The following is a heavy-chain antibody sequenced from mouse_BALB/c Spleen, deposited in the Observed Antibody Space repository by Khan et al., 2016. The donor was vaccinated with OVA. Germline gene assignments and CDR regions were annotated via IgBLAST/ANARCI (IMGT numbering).Heavy chain of an antibody. CDR2: INTHSGVP. CDR1: GYTFTTAG. Sequence: QIQLVQSGPELKKPGETVRISCKASGYTFTTAGMQWVQKMPGKGLKWIGWINTHSGVPKYAEDFKGRFVFSLETSASTAYLQITNLKNEDTATYFGASGGAACYRNDGGAMDSWGQGTSVTVSS. J-gene: IGHJ4*01. V-gene: IGHV9-4*02. CDR3: ASGGAACYRNDGGAMDS. D-gene: IGHD2-14*01.